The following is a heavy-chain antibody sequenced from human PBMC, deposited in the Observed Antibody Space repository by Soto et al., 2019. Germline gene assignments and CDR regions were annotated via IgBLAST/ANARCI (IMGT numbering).Heavy chain of an antibody. CDR1: GGSISSYY. CDR2: IYYSGST. Sequence: SETLSLTCTVSGGSISSYYWSWIRQPPGKGLEWIGYIYYSGSTNYNPSLKSRVTISVDTSKNQFSLKLSSVTAADTALYYCARDAAVVRRRYYGMDVWGQGTTVTVSS. J-gene: IGHJ6*02. V-gene: IGHV4-59*01. D-gene: IGHD3-10*01. CDR3: ARDAAVVRRRYYGMDV.